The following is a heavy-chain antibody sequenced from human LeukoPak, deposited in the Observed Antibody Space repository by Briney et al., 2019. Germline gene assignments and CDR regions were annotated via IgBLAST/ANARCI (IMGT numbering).Heavy chain of an antibody. J-gene: IGHJ5*02. V-gene: IGHV4-59*01. D-gene: IGHD2-15*01. CDR3: ASSGGQTLPQYNWFDP. Sequence: SETLSHTCTVSGGSISSYYWSWIRQPPGKGLEWIGYIYYSGSTNYNPSLKSRVTISVDTSKNQFSLKLSSVTAADTAVYYCASSGGQTLPQYNWFDPWGQGTLVTVSS. CDR2: IYYSGST. CDR1: GGSISSYY.